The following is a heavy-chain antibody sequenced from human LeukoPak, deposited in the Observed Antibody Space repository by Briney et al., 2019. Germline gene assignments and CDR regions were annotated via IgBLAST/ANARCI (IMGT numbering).Heavy chain of an antibody. CDR3: ARDLDPYSMDV. V-gene: IGHV3-33*01. Sequence: GGSLRLSCVASGFTFSRYAIHWARQAPGKGLEWVADIWGDGIHKYYVDSVKGRFSISRDNSMNTVYLQMNSLRAGDTAVYYCARDLDPYSMDVWGQGTTVTVSS. CDR1: GFTFSRYA. CDR2: IWGDGIHK. J-gene: IGHJ6*02.